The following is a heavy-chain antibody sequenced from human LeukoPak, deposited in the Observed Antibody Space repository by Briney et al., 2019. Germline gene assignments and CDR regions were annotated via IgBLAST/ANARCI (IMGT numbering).Heavy chain of an antibody. J-gene: IGHJ5*02. V-gene: IGHV1-69*05. Sequence: SVKVSCKASGGTFSSYAISWVRQAPGQGLEWMGRIIPIFGTANYAQKFQGRVTITTDESTSTAYMELRGLRSDDTAVYYCARIISGYSYVNWFDPWGQGTLVTVSS. CDR3: ARIISGYSYVNWFDP. CDR1: GGTFSSYA. CDR2: IIPIFGTA. D-gene: IGHD5-18*01.